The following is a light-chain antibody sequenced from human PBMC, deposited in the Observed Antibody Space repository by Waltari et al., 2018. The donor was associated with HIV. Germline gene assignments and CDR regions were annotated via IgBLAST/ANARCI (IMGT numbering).Light chain of an antibody. CDR1: SSNIGNGY. CDR3: GTWDSSLRMV. CDR2: ENT. V-gene: IGLV1-51*01. Sequence: QSVLTQPPSVSAAPGQRVTVSCSGSSSNIGNGYVYWYQQLPGTAHKLLIYENTRRPSGMPDRFSGSKSGTSATLDISGLQTGDEADYFCGTWDSSLRMVFGGGTKLTVL. J-gene: IGLJ2*01.